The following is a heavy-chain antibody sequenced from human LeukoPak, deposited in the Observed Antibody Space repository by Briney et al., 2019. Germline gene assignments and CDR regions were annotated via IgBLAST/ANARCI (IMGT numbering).Heavy chain of an antibody. V-gene: IGHV4-34*01. CDR2: INHIGST. J-gene: IGHJ5*02. D-gene: IGHD2-21*01. CDR1: GGSLNYNF. Sequence: PETLSLTCTVYGGSLNYNFWSWIRQPPGKGLEWIGEINHIGSTNYNPSLESRVTISVDTSNNQFSLNLTSVTAADTAVYYCARASCSGDGCYNWFDPWGQGTLVTVSS. CDR3: ARASCSGDGCYNWFDP.